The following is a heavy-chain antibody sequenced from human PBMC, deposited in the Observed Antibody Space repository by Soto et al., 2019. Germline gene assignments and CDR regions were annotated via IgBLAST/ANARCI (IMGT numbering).Heavy chain of an antibody. CDR1: GFTCSRYA. D-gene: IGHD3-10*01. Sequence: GGALRLSCAASGFTCSRYAMSWARKALGKGLEWVSAISGSGGTTCYADSVKGRFTMSRDNSKNTLYLQMNSRRAEDTAVYYCAKDLGTPGHWGQGTLVTVLL. V-gene: IGHV3-23*01. CDR2: ISGSGGTT. J-gene: IGHJ4*02. CDR3: AKDLGTPGH.